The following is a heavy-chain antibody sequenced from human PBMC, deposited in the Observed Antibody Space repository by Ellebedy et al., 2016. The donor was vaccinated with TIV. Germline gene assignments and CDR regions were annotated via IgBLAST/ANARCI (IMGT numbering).Heavy chain of an antibody. CDR2: IYTSGST. CDR3: AREELQLRPNYFDY. J-gene: IGHJ4*02. Sequence: SETLSLXXTVSGGSISSGSYYWSWIRQPAGKGLEWIGRIYTSGSTNYNPSLKSRVTMSVDTSKNQFSLKLSSVTAADTAVYYCAREELQLRPNYFDYWGQGTLVTVSS. V-gene: IGHV4-61*02. D-gene: IGHD5-18*01. CDR1: GGSISSGSYY.